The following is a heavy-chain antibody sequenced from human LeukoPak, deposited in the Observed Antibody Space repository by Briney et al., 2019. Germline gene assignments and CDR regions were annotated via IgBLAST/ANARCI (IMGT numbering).Heavy chain of an antibody. CDR2: INHSGST. V-gene: IGHV4-34*01. CDR3: ARRHCSGGSCYYFDY. Sequence: SETLSLTCAVYGGSFSGYYWSWIRQPPGKGLEWIGEINHSGSTNYNPSLKSRVTTSVDTSKNQFSLKLSSVTAADTAVYYCARRHCSGGSCYYFDYWGQGTLVTVSS. J-gene: IGHJ4*02. D-gene: IGHD2-15*01. CDR1: GGSFSGYY.